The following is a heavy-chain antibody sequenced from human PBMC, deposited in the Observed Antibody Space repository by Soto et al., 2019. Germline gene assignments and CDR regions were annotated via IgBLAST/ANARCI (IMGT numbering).Heavy chain of an antibody. CDR2: INPNSGGT. Sequence: QVQLVQSGAEVKKPGASVKVSCKASGYTFTGYYMHWVRQAPGQGLEWMGWINPNSGGTNYAQKLQGRVTMTTDTSTSTAYMELRSLRSDDTAVYYCARGYDSSGYYDYWGQGTLVTVSS. D-gene: IGHD3-22*01. CDR3: ARGYDSSGYYDY. V-gene: IGHV1-2*02. J-gene: IGHJ4*02. CDR1: GYTFTGYY.